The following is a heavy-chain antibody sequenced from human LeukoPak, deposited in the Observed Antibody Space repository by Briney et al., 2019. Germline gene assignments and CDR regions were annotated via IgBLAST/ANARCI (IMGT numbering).Heavy chain of an antibody. CDR2: IYSGGST. V-gene: IGHV3-53*01. J-gene: IGHJ4*02. Sequence: GGSLRLSCAASGFTVSSNHMSWVRQVPGKGLEWVSVIYSGGSTSYADSVKGRSTISRDNSKNTLYLQMNSLRAEDTAVYYCARDSDVTMSDYWGQGTLVTVSS. CDR3: ARDSDVTMSDY. D-gene: IGHD3-22*01. CDR1: GFTVSSNH.